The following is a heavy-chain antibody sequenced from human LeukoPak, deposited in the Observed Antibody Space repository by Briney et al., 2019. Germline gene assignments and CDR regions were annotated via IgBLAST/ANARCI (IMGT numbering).Heavy chain of an antibody. CDR3: ARDLADFRLPYYFDY. V-gene: IGHV3-48*01. J-gene: IGHJ4*02. CDR2: ISSSSSTI. CDR1: GFTFSSYS. Sequence: GGSLRLSCAASGFTFSSYSMNWVRQAPGKGLEWVSYISSSSSTIYYADSVKGRFTISRDNAKNSLYLQMNSLRAEDTAVYYCARDLADFRLPYYFDYWGQGTLVTVSS. D-gene: IGHD3-3*01.